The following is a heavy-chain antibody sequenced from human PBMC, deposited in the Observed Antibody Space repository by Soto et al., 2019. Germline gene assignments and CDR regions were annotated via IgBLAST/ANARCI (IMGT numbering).Heavy chain of an antibody. CDR1: GFTFSNAW. CDR3: TTADCWSGPEWDY. Sequence: EVQLVESGGGLVKPGGSLRLSCAASGFTFSNAWMNWVRQAPGKGLEWVGRIKSKTDGGTTDYAAPVKGRFTISRDDSKNTLYLQMNSLKTEDTAVYYCTTADCWSGPEWDYWGQGTLVTVSS. CDR2: IKSKTDGGTT. D-gene: IGHD3-3*01. V-gene: IGHV3-15*07. J-gene: IGHJ4*02.